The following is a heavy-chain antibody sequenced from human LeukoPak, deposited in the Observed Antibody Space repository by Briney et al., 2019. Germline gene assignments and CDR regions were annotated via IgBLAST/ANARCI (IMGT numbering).Heavy chain of an antibody. CDR1: GGSISSGTYS. V-gene: IGHV4-61*01. CDR2: SYYSGTT. Sequence: PSETLSLTCTVSGGSISSGTYSWSWIRQPPGKGLEWIGYSYYSGTTNYNPSLKSRVTISVDTSKNQFSLKLSSVTAADTAVYYCARSYGSGYYFDYWGQGTLVTVSS. J-gene: IGHJ4*02. CDR3: ARSYGSGYYFDY. D-gene: IGHD3-10*01.